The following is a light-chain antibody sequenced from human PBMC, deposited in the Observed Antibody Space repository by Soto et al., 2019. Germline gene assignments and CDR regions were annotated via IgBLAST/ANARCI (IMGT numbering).Light chain of an antibody. V-gene: IGKV3-15*01. CDR1: QSVANN. Sequence: EIVMTQSPATLSVYPGERATLSCRASQSVANNLAWYQQTPGQAPRLLIYGASTRATGIPARFSGSGSGTEFTLAISSLQSEDFAVYYCLQYHNWPLTFGGGTKVDIK. CDR2: GAS. CDR3: LQYHNWPLT. J-gene: IGKJ4*01.